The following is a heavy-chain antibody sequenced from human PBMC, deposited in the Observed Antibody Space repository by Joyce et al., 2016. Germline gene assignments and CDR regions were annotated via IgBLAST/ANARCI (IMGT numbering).Heavy chain of an antibody. J-gene: IGHJ6*02. D-gene: IGHD1-26*01. CDR1: GASATSGSFY. Sequence: QVQLQESGPGLVTPSQTLTLTCTVSGASATSGSFYWSWIRQPAGKGLEWIGRIYTTGSTNYKSSLKSRVTMALDTSKNQVSLKLNSVTAADTAVYYCARSTGGSYLFGMDVWGQGTTVTVSS. CDR3: ARSTGGSYLFGMDV. V-gene: IGHV4-61*02. CDR2: IYTTGST.